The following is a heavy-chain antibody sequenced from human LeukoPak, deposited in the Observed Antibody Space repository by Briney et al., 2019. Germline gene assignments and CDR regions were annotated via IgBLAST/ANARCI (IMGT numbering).Heavy chain of an antibody. D-gene: IGHD6-13*01. CDR1: GFSFSSYN. CDR3: ARGAAAGSDF. Sequence: GGSLRLSCEASGFSFSSYNMNWVRQTPGKGLEWVANIKQDGSEKYYVDSVKGRFTISRDNAKNSLYLQMNSLRAEDTAVYYCARGAAAGSDFWGQGTLVTVSS. V-gene: IGHV3-7*04. CDR2: IKQDGSEK. J-gene: IGHJ4*02.